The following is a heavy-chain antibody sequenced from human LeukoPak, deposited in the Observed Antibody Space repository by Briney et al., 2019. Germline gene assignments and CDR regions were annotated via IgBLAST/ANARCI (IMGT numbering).Heavy chain of an antibody. J-gene: IGHJ5*02. CDR3: ARDSVGDYNWFDP. V-gene: IGHV3-33*01. D-gene: IGHD1-26*01. CDR2: IWYDGSNK. CDR1: GFTFSSYG. Sequence: GGSLRLSCAASGFTFSSYGMHWVRQAPGKGLEWVAVIWYDGSNKYYADSVKGRFTISRDNSKNTLYLQMNSLRAEDTAVYYCARDSVGDYNWFDPWGQGTLVTVSS.